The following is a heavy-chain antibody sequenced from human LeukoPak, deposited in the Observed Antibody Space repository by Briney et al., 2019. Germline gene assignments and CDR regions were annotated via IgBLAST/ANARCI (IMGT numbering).Heavy chain of an antibody. CDR2: FDPEDGET. V-gene: IGHV1-24*01. CDR1: GYTLTELS. D-gene: IGHD2-2*01. J-gene: IGHJ6*02. CDR3: ATDPGETVPAAKGPRGDYCYGMDV. Sequence: ASVKVSCKVSGYTLTELSMHWVRQAPGKGLEWMGGFDPEDGETIYAQKFQGRVTMTEDTSTDTAFMELNSLRSDDTAVYYCATDPGETVPAAKGPRGDYCYGMDVWGQGTTVTVSS.